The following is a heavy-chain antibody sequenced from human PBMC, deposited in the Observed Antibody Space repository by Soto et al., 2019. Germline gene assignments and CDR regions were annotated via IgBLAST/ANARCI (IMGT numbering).Heavy chain of an antibody. CDR3: ARDPGPLYSYAYYYYALDV. V-gene: IGHV3-30-3*01. CDR2: ILYDGSNK. CDR1: GFTFSNYA. Sequence: QVQLVESGGGVAQPGRSLRLSCGASGFTFSNYAMHWVRQAPGKGLEWVAVILYDGSNKYYAESVKGRFTISRDNSRNTLYLQMNSLRTEDTAVYHRARDPGPLYSYAYYYYALDVWGQGTTVTVSS. J-gene: IGHJ6*02. D-gene: IGHD3-16*01.